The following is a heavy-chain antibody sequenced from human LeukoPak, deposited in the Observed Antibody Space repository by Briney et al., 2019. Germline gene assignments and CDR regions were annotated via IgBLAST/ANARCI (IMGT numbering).Heavy chain of an antibody. CDR3: ARTYYYYYYMDV. CDR2: IIPIFGTA. J-gene: IGHJ6*03. Sequence: GASVKVSCKASGGTFSSYAISWVRQAPGQGLEWMGGIIPIFGTANYAQKFQGRVTITADESTSTAYMELSSLRSEDTAVYYCARTYYYYYYMDVWDKGTTVTISS. CDR1: GGTFSSYA. V-gene: IGHV1-69*13.